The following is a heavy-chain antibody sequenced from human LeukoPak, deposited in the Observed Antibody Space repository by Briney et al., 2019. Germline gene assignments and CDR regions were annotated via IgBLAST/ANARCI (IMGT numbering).Heavy chain of an antibody. J-gene: IGHJ4*02. V-gene: IGHV3-23*01. CDR1: GFIFSDHA. CDR2: ISARDGRT. D-gene: IGHD1-1*01. Sequence: GGSLRLSCPASGFIFSDHAMNWVRQAPGKGLEWVSIISARDGRTYYADSVKGRFTISRDNSKNTLYLQMNSLRVEDTAVYYCAKDRNDWKQGIDSWGQGTPVTVST. CDR3: AKDRNDWKQGIDS.